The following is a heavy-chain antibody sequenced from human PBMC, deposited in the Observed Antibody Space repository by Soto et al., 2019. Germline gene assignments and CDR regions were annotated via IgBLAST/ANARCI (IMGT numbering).Heavy chain of an antibody. CDR2: IWYDGSNK. V-gene: IGHV3-33*01. D-gene: IGHD3-3*01. CDR1: GFTFSSYG. Sequence: GGSLRLSCAASGFTFSSYGMHWVRQAPGKGLEWVAVIWYDGSNKYYADSVKGRFTISRDNSKNTLYLQMNSLRAEDTAVYYCASEAPDPLRFLEWSGVYGMDVWGQGTTGTVSS. CDR3: ASEAPDPLRFLEWSGVYGMDV. J-gene: IGHJ6*02.